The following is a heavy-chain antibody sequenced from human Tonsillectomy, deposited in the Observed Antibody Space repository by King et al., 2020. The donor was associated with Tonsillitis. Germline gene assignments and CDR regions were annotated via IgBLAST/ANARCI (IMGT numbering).Heavy chain of an antibody. J-gene: IGHJ3*02. CDR1: GYTFTNYG. V-gene: IGHV1-18*01. CDR3: ARSDSSGWYADGFDI. Sequence: QLVQSGAEVKKPGASVKVSCKASGYTFTNYGISWGRQAPGQGLEWMGWISVYNLNTNYAQKFQGRVTMTTDTSTSTAYMELRSLRSDDTAVYYCARSDSSGWYADGFDIWGQGTMVSVSS. D-gene: IGHD6-19*01. CDR2: ISVYNLNT.